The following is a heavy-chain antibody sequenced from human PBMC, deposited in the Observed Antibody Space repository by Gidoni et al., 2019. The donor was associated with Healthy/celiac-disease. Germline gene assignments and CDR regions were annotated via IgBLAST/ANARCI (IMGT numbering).Heavy chain of an antibody. J-gene: IGHJ4*02. Sequence: HLQLQESGSGLVKPSQSLSLTCAVSGRSISSGGYSWSWIRQPPGKGLEWIGYIYHSESTYYNPSLKSRVAISVDRSKTQFSLKLSSVTAADTAVYYCARGATSGEFDYWGQGTLVTVSS. CDR1: GRSISSGGYS. CDR2: IYHSEST. D-gene: IGHD1-26*01. V-gene: IGHV4-30-2*01. CDR3: ARGATSGEFDY.